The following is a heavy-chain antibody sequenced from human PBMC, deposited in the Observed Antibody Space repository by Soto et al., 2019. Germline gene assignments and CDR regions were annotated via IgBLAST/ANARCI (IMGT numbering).Heavy chain of an antibody. CDR2: IYYSGST. CDR1: GGSISSGGYY. D-gene: IGHD3-10*01. J-gene: IGHJ6*04. CDR3: ARRGGFGNYYYNGMDG. Sequence: PSLTCTVSGGSISSGGYYWSWIRQHPGKGLEWIGYIYYSGSTYYNPSLKSRVTISVDTSKNQFSLKLSSVTAADTAVYYCARRGGFGNYYYNGMDGCGKGTTVTVAS. V-gene: IGHV4-31*03.